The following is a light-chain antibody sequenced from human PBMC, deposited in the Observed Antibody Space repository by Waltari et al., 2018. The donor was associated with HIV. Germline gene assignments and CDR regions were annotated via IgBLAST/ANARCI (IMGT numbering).Light chain of an antibody. V-gene: IGKV3-20*01. CDR3: HQYDSSPFT. Sequence: EIVLTQSPGTLSVSPGDRVTLSCRASETFSSNWLAWYQQKPGQAPRVLIFGVTYRATGIPDRFSGSGSGADFTLTISSLEPEDSAMYFCHQYDSSPFTFGPGTKVEIK. J-gene: IGKJ3*01. CDR2: GVT. CDR1: ETFSSNW.